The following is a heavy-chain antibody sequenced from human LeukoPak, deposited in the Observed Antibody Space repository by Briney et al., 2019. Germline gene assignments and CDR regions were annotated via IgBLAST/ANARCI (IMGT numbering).Heavy chain of an antibody. CDR1: GGSFSGYY. CDR2: INHSGST. D-gene: IGHD3-22*01. CDR3: ARGGYYYDSSGYPSLVDY. Sequence: SETLSLTCAVYGGSFSGYYWSWIRQPPGKGLEWLGEINHSGSTNYNPSLKSRVTISVDTSKNQFSLKLSSVTAADTAVYYCARGGYYYDSSGYPSLVDYWGQGTLVTVSS. V-gene: IGHV4-34*01. J-gene: IGHJ4*02.